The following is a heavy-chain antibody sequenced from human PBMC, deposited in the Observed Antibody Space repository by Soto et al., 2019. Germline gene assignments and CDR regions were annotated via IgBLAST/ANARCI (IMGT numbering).Heavy chain of an antibody. CDR2: INPSGGST. CDR3: ASEGSNSSSQDS. V-gene: IGHV1-46*01. D-gene: IGHD6-13*01. Sequence: XSVKGSCHASGYPLTSYYMHWVRQAPGQGLEWMGIINPSGGSTSYAQKFQGRVTMTRDTSTSTVYMELSSLRSEDTAVYYCASEGSNSSSQDSWGQATLVTVSS. CDR1: GYPLTSYY. J-gene: IGHJ5*01.